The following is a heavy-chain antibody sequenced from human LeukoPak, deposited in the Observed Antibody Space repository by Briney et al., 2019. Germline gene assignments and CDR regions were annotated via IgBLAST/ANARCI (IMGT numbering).Heavy chain of an antibody. CDR2: ISYHGSDK. D-gene: IGHD3-10*01. V-gene: IGHV3-30*09. Sequence: SLRLSCAASGFAFSGFAMHWVRQAPGKGLEWVSSISYHGSDKYYADSVRGRLAISRDNSKNTVYLQMNSLRPEDTAVYYCARDQYYYGSGSSPDAFDIWGQGAMDTVSA. J-gene: IGHJ3*02. CDR1: GFAFSGFA. CDR3: ARDQYYYGSGSSPDAFDI.